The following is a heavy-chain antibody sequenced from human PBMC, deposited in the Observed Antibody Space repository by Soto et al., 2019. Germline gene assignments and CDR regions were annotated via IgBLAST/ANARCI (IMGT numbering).Heavy chain of an antibody. CDR1: GGSFSGYY. CDR2: INHSGST. D-gene: IGHD6-19*01. V-gene: IGHV4-34*01. J-gene: IGHJ4*02. CDR3: ARAYSSGWYGY. Sequence: SETLSLTCAVYGGSFSGYYWSWIRQPPGKGLEWIGEINHSGSTNYNPSLKSRVTISVDTSKNQFSLKLSSVTAADTAVYYCARAYSSGWYGYWGQGTLVTVSS.